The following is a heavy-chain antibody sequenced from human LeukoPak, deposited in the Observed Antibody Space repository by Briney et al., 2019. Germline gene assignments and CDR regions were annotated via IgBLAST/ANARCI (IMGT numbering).Heavy chain of an antibody. CDR1: GFPFSDFS. CDR2: TNSGGTST. V-gene: IGHV3-23*01. Sequence: GGSLRLSCATSGFPFSDFSMSWVRQAPGKGLEWISTTNSGGTSTYYAESVKGRFTISKDNSKNTLYLQMSSLRVEDTAVYYCAKQSYARSLGEGGPGTLVSVSS. J-gene: IGHJ4*02. CDR3: AKQSYARSLGE. D-gene: IGHD2-8*01.